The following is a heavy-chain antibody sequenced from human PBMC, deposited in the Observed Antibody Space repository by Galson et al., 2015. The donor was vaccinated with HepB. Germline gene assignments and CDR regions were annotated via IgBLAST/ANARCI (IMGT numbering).Heavy chain of an antibody. Sequence: SLRLSCAASGFSFSDAAMHWVRQTPGKGLEWVALIGYDGSPIYYLDSVKGRFTISRENSDNTLFLQMNALTTADAGLYYCVRDSGRWGTLVMDYWGRGTLVT. CDR2: IGYDGSPI. D-gene: IGHD6-25*01. CDR1: GFSFSDAA. V-gene: IGHV3-30*14. J-gene: IGHJ4*01. CDR3: VRDSGRWGTLVMDY.